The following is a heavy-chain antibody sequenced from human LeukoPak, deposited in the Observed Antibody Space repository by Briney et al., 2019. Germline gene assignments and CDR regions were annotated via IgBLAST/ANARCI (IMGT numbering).Heavy chain of an antibody. CDR1: GGSFSGYY. Sequence: SETLSLTCAVYGGSFSGYYRSWIRQPPGKGLEWIGEINHSGSTNYNPSLKSRVTISVDTSKNQFSLKLSSVTAADTAVYYCARGLWCSGGSCYRTAEYFQHWGQGTLVTVSS. CDR3: ARGLWCSGGSCYRTAEYFQH. D-gene: IGHD2-15*01. V-gene: IGHV4-34*01. CDR2: INHSGST. J-gene: IGHJ1*01.